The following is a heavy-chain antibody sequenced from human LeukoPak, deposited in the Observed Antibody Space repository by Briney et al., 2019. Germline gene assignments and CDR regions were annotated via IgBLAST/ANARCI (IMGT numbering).Heavy chain of an antibody. J-gene: IGHJ4*02. V-gene: IGHV1-24*01. CDR2: FDPEDGET. Sequence: ASAKVSCKVSGYTLTELSMHWVRQAPGKGLEWMGGFDPEDGETIYAQKFQGRVTMTEDTSTDTAYMELSSLRSEDTAVYYCATALSYSSGWSRNHFDYWGQGTLVTVSS. CDR1: GYTLTELS. CDR3: ATALSYSSGWSRNHFDY. D-gene: IGHD6-19*01.